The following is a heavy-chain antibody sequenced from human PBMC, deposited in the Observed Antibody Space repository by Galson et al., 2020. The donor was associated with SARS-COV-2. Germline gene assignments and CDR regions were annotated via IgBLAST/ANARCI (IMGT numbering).Heavy chain of an antibody. CDR1: GFTVTSNS. Sequence: GESLKISCAASGFTVTSNSMSWVRQVPGKGLEWVSVIYGGGDNTHYADSVQGRFSISRDSSKNTLNLQMNSLRADDTAVYYCARVLGDDYNRNRVDILGQGTMVTVSS. CDR3: ARVLGDDYNRNRVDI. D-gene: IGHD4-4*01. CDR2: IYGGGDNT. J-gene: IGHJ3*02. V-gene: IGHV3-66*01.